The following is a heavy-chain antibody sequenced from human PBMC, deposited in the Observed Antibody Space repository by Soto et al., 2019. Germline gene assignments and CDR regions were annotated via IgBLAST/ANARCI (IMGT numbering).Heavy chain of an antibody. V-gene: IGHV4-31*03. CDR3: ARVVVVAARPEGGWFDP. Sequence: QVQLQESGPGLVKPSQTLSLTCTVSGGSISRGGYYWNWIRQLPGKGLEWIGYIYYTGSTYYNSSLKSRVTISVDTSKNPFSLKLSSVTAADTAVYYCARVVVVAARPEGGWFDPWGQGTLVTVSS. CDR2: IYYTGST. CDR1: GGSISRGGYY. J-gene: IGHJ5*02. D-gene: IGHD2-15*01.